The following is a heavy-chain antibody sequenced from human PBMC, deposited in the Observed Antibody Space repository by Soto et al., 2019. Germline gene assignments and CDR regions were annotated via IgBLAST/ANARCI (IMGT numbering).Heavy chain of an antibody. CDR2: ISYDGSNK. J-gene: IGHJ5*01. CDR1: GFTFSTYG. D-gene: IGHD6-19*01. CDR3: AKDRLGSRWYFVYGDWFDS. V-gene: IGHV3-30*18. Sequence: QVQLVESGGGVVQPGKSLRLSCAASGFTFSTYGMHWVRQAPGKGLEWVAVISYDGSNKYYADSVKGRFTISRDNSKNTLYLQMNSLRTEDTAMYYCAKDRLGSRWYFVYGDWFDSWGQGTLVTVSS.